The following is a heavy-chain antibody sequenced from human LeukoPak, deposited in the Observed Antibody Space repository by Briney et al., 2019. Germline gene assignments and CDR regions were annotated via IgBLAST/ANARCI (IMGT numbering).Heavy chain of an antibody. J-gene: IGHJ5*02. D-gene: IGHD3-9*01. CDR2: IYHSGST. Sequence: SETLSLTCAVSGGSISSGGYSWSWIRQPPGKGLEWIGYIYHSGSTYYNPSLKSRVTISVDRSKNQFSLKLSSVTAADTAVYYCARAGLDYDILTGYYNWSDPWGQGTLVTVSS. V-gene: IGHV4-30-2*01. CDR1: GGSISSGGYS. CDR3: ARAGLDYDILTGYYNWSDP.